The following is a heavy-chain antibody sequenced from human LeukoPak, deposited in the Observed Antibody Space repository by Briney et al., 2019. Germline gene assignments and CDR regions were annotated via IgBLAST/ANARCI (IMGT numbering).Heavy chain of an antibody. J-gene: IGHJ4*02. Sequence: GGSLRLSCAASGFIFSSFGMNWVRQAPGKGLEWVSYISSSSSTIYYADSVKGRFTISRDNAKNSLYLQMNSLRAEDTAMYYCAQEDFWSGYYIGGTNWGQGTLVTVSS. CDR3: AQEDFWSGYYIGGTN. D-gene: IGHD3-3*01. CDR2: ISSSSSTI. V-gene: IGHV3-48*01. CDR1: GFIFSSFG.